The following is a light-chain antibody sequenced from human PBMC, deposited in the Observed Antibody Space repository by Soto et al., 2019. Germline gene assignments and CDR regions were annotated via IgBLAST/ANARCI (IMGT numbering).Light chain of an antibody. CDR1: RDIDDY. J-gene: IGKJ1*01. CDR3: QKYNKAPWT. Sequence: DIQMTQSPPSLSASVGDRVTITCRASRDIDDYLAWYQHIAGKAPKLLIYDASSLQPGVPSRFSGSGSGTYFTLTIHSLQPEDVATYYCQKYNKAPWTFGQGTKV. V-gene: IGKV1-27*01. CDR2: DAS.